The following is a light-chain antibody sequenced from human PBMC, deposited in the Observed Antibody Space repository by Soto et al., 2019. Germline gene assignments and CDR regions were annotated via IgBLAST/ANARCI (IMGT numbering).Light chain of an antibody. V-gene: IGKV4-1*01. Sequence: DIVMTQSPDSLAVSLGERATINCKSSQSVLYSCNNKNYLAWYQQKPAQPPKLLIYWASTRESGVPDRFSGSGSGTDFTLTISSLQAEDVAVYYCQQYYSTPYTFGQGTKLEIK. CDR1: QSVLYSCNNKNY. CDR3: QQYYSTPYT. J-gene: IGKJ2*01. CDR2: WAS.